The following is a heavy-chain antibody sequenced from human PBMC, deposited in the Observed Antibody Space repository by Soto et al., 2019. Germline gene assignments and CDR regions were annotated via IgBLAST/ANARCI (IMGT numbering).Heavy chain of an antibody. J-gene: IGHJ4*02. V-gene: IGHV3-64*01. CDR2: ISRSGGSI. CDR3: ARCFEGSGSYYQPLYFDY. CDR1: GFTFSEFA. D-gene: IGHD3-10*01. Sequence: GGSLRLSCAASGFTFSEFAMHWVRQAPGRGLEHVSAISRSGGSIYYVNSVKGGFTISRDNSRNILYLQVDSLRDDDTAVYYCARCFEGSGSYYQPLYFDYWGQGTLVTVSS.